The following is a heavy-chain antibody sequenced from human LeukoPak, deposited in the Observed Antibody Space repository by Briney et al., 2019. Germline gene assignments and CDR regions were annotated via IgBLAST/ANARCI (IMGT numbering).Heavy chain of an antibody. D-gene: IGHD3-3*01. Sequence: PSETLSLTCTVSGGSISSSSYYWGWIRQPPGKGLEWIGSIYYSGSTYYNPSLKSRVTISVDTSKNQFSLKLSSVTAADTAVYYCARDFWSGIFDYWGQGTLVTVSS. V-gene: IGHV4-39*01. CDR1: GGSISSSSYY. CDR2: IYYSGST. CDR3: ARDFWSGIFDY. J-gene: IGHJ4*02.